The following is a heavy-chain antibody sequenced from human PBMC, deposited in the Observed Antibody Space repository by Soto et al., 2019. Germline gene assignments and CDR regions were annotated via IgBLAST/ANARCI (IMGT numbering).Heavy chain of an antibody. D-gene: IGHD5-18*01. CDR1: GYTFYSHS. V-gene: IGHV1-18*01. CDR2: INGDYGNT. Sequence: QAQLVQSGAEVKKPGASVKVSCKASGYTFYSHSISWVRQAPGQGLGWMGRINGDYGNTQYAQKFRGRVTITTDTSTTTRYMEMTNLRSDDTAVYYCARCIQGDYYYGMDVWGQGTTFTVPS. J-gene: IGHJ6*02. CDR3: ARCIQGDYYYGMDV.